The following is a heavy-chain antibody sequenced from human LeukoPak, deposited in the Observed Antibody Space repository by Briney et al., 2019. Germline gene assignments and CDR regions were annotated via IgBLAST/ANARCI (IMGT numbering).Heavy chain of an antibody. D-gene: IGHD6-13*01. CDR2: ISAYNGNT. Sequence: ASVKVSCKASGYTFTSYGISWVRQAPGQGLEWMGWISAYNGNTNYAQKLQGRVTMTTDTSTSTAYMELRSLRSDDTAVYYCARMYSSSWGTYYYYMDVWGKGTTVTVSS. CDR3: ARMYSSSWGTYYYYMDV. V-gene: IGHV1-18*01. J-gene: IGHJ6*03. CDR1: GYTFTSYG.